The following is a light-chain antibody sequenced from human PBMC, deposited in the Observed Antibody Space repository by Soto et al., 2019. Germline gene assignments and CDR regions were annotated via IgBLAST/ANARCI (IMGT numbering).Light chain of an antibody. V-gene: IGLV2-14*03. CDR2: DVS. J-gene: IGLJ1*01. Sequence: QSALTQPASVSGSXXXSITXXXTXTSSDVGGYNYVSWYQQHPGKAPKLVIYDVSNRPSGVSNRFSGSKSGDTASLTISGLQAEDEAVYYCSSYTSSTSYVFGTGTKLTVL. CDR1: SSDVGGYNY. CDR3: SSYTSSTSYV.